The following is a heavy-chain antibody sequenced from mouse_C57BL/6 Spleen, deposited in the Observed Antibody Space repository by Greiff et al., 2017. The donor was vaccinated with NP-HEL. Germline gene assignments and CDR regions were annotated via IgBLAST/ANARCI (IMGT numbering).Heavy chain of an antibody. CDR2: ISSGGSYT. D-gene: IGHD4-1*01. V-gene: IGHV5-6*02. CDR3: ARHELLVWYFDV. CDR1: GFTFSSYG. Sequence: DVKLVESGGDLVKPGGSLKLSCAASGFTFSSYGMSWVRQTPDKRLEWVATISSGGSYTYYPDSVKGRFTISRDNAKNTLYLQMSSLKSEDTAMYYCARHELLVWYFDVWGTGTTVTVSS. J-gene: IGHJ1*03.